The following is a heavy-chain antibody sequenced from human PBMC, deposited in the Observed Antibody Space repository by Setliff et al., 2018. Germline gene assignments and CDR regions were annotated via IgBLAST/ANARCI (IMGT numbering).Heavy chain of an antibody. CDR2: IFTAGST. D-gene: IGHD7-27*01. CDR3: AKNRYHWGVGYFDF. Sequence: SETLSLTCTVSGDSITSDSYSWTWIRQPAGKGLEWIGRIFTAGSTDYNPSLRSRVTISLDMSKNQFFLRLTSVTAADTAVYYCAKNRYHWGVGYFDFWGQGTLVTVSS. CDR1: GDSITSDSYS. V-gene: IGHV4-61*02. J-gene: IGHJ4*02.